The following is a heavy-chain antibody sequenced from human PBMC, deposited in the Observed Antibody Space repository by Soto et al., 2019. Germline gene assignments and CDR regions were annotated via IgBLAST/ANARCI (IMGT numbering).Heavy chain of an antibody. Sequence: ASVKVSCKACGYTFTAYYIHWVRQAPGQGLEWMGWIHPNTGGTHYAQKFQGRFTMTRDRSIRTVYMELSTLTSDDTAVYYCATDPIDYWRQGTLVTVSS. CDR3: ATDPIDY. V-gene: IGHV1-2*02. CDR1: GYTFTAYY. CDR2: IHPNTGGT. J-gene: IGHJ4*02.